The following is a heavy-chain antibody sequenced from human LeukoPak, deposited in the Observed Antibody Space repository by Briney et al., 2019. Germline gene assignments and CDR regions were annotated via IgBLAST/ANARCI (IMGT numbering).Heavy chain of an antibody. J-gene: IGHJ3*02. Sequence: SETLSLTCTVPGYPISSGYYWGWIRQPPGKGPEWIGSISDNGNTYYNPSLKSRVTISIDTSKNQFSLKLSSVTAADTAVYYCARAIIVRGAFDIWGQGTMITVSS. CDR3: ARAIIVRGAFDI. CDR1: GYPISSGYY. CDR2: ISDNGNT. D-gene: IGHD2-15*01. V-gene: IGHV4-38-2*02.